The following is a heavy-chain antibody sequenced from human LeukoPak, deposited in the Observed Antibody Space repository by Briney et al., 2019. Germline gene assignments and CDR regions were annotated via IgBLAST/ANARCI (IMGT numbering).Heavy chain of an antibody. V-gene: IGHV4-34*01. J-gene: IGHJ5*02. CDR2: INHSGST. CDR1: GGSFSGYY. Sequence: SETLSLTCAVSGGSFSGYYWSWIRQPPGKGLEWMGEINHSGSTNYNPSLKSRVTISVDTSKNKFSLKLSSVTAADTAVYYCAREITMVRGVSWFDPWGEGTLVTVSS. D-gene: IGHD3-10*01. CDR3: AREITMVRGVSWFDP.